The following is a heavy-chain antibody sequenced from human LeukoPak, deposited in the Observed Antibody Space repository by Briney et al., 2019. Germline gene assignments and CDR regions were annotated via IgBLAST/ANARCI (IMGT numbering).Heavy chain of an antibody. J-gene: IGHJ4*02. Sequence: ASVKVSCTASGYTFTGYFMHWVRQAPGQGLEWMGWINPNSGDPNYAQKFQGRVTMTRDTSISTAYMELSRLRSDDTAVYYCASLTGTPSGSRGQGTLVTVSS. CDR2: INPNSGDP. V-gene: IGHV1-2*02. D-gene: IGHD3-9*01. CDR3: ASLTGTPSGS. CDR1: GYTFTGYF.